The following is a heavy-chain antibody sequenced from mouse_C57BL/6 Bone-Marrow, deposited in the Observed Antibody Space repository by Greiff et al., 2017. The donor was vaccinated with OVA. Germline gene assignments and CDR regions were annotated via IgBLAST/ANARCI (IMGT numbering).Heavy chain of an antibody. Sequence: VQLQQSGPELVKPGASVKISCKASGYSFTGYFMNWVMQSHGKSLEWIGRINPYNGDTFYNQKFKGKATLTVDKSSSTAHMELRSLTSEDSAVYYCARYCGSSHYSMDYWGQGTSVTVSS. V-gene: IGHV1-20*01. D-gene: IGHD1-1*01. CDR3: ARYCGSSHYSMDY. CDR2: INPYNGDT. CDR1: GYSFTGYF. J-gene: IGHJ4*01.